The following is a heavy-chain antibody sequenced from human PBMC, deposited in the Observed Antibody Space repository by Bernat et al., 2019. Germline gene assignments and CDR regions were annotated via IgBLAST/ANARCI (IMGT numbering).Heavy chain of an antibody. CDR3: AGDPCSGGSCYGEGNWFGP. D-gene: IGHD2-15*01. CDR2: IIPILGIA. V-gene: IGHV1-69*08. J-gene: IGHJ5*02. CDR1: GGTFSSYT. Sequence: QVQLVQSGAEVKKPGSSVKVSCKASGGTFSSYTISWVRQAPGQGLEWMGRIIPILGIANYAQKFQGRVTITADKSTSTAYMELSSLSSEDTAVYYCAGDPCSGGSCYGEGNWFGPWGQGTLVTVSS.